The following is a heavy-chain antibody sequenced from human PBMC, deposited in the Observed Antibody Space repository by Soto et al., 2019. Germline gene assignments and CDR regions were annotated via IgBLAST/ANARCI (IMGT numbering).Heavy chain of an antibody. CDR1: GEYISSGGYS. CDR3: ARGIAAAGTLDY. V-gene: IGHV4-30-2*01. Sequence: TSETLSLTCAVSGEYISSGGYSWSWIRQPPGKGLEWIGYIYHSGSTYYNPSLKSRVTISVDRSKNQFSLKLSSVTAADTAVYYCARGIAAAGTLDYWGQGTLVTVSS. D-gene: IGHD6-13*01. J-gene: IGHJ4*02. CDR2: IYHSGST.